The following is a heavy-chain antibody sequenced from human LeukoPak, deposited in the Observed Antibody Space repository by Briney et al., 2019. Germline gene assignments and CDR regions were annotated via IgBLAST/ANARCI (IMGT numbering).Heavy chain of an antibody. Sequence: SETLSLTCTVSGGSISSYYWSWIRQPPGKGLEWIGYIYTSGSTNYNPSLKSRVTISVDTSKNQFSLKLSSVTAADTAVYYCARFRRGVRGVSRIDYWGQGTLVTVSS. CDR3: ARFRRGVRGVSRIDY. CDR2: IYTSGST. D-gene: IGHD3-10*01. V-gene: IGHV4-4*09. CDR1: GGSISSYY. J-gene: IGHJ4*02.